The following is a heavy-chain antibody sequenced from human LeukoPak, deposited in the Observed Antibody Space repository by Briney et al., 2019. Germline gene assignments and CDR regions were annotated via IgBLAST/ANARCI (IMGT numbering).Heavy chain of an antibody. V-gene: IGHV3-33*06. CDR1: GFTFSSYA. CDR3: AKDYSILMVRGVYDY. CDR2: IWYDGSNK. Sequence: GGSLRLSCAASGFTFSSYAMSWVRQAPGKGLEWVAVIWYDGSNKYYADSVKGRFTISRDNSKNTLYLQMNSLRAEDTAVYYCAKDYSILMVRGVYDYWGQGTLVTVSS. J-gene: IGHJ4*02. D-gene: IGHD3-10*01.